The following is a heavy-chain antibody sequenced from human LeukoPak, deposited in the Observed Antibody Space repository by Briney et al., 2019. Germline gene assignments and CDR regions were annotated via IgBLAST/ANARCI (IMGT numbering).Heavy chain of an antibody. CDR3: ARDRSTTTGHWFDP. CDR2: IIPISGTA. V-gene: IGHV1-69*13. D-gene: IGHD5/OR15-5a*01. J-gene: IGHJ5*02. Sequence: ASVKVSCKASGGTFSSYAISWVRQAPGQGLEWMGGIIPISGTANYAQKFQGRVTITADESTSTACMELSSLRSEDTAVYYCARDRSTTTGHWFDPWGQGTLVTVSS. CDR1: GGTFSSYA.